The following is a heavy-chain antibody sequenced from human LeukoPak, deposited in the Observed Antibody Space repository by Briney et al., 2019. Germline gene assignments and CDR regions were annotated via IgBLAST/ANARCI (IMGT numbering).Heavy chain of an antibody. CDR3: SRDEGRWYYDFWSGYPNPDYYYYYMDV. J-gene: IGHJ6*03. CDR1: GFTFSSYE. CDR2: ISSSGSTI. D-gene: IGHD3-3*01. V-gene: IGHV3-48*03. Sequence: GGSLRLSCAASGFTFSSYEMNWVRQAPGKGLEWVSYISSSGSTIYYADSVKGRFTISRDNAKNSLYLQMNSLRAEDTAVYYCSRDEGRWYYDFWSGYPNPDYYYYYMDVWGKGTTVTVSS.